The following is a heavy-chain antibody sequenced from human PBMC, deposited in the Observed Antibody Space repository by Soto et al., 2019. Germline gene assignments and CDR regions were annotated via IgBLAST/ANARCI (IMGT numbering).Heavy chain of an antibody. CDR3: VRGGGGGLFDP. V-gene: IGHV3-11*06. J-gene: IGHJ5*02. CDR1: GFTFGDSY. D-gene: IGHD2-15*01. Sequence: GGSLRLSCAGSGFTFGDSYMSWIRQAPGKWLEWLSYISPGSRYPAYADSAKGRFTISRDNAKRSLYLQMMSLTAEDTAIYYCVRGGGGGLFDPWGQGXMVTVYS. CDR2: ISPGSRYP.